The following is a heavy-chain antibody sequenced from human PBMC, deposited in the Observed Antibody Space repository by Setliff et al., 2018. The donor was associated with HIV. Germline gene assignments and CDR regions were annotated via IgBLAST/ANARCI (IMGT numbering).Heavy chain of an antibody. CDR3: ARVGYYDTSFDY. J-gene: IGHJ4*02. CDR1: GGSFNDYY. Sequence: PSETLSLTCAVYGGSFNDYYWTWIRQPPGKGLEWIGEINHSGSTNYNPSLKSRVTISVDTSKNQFSLKLSSVTAADTAVYYCARVGYYDTSFDYWGQGTLVTVSS. D-gene: IGHD3-22*01. V-gene: IGHV4-34*01. CDR2: INHSGST.